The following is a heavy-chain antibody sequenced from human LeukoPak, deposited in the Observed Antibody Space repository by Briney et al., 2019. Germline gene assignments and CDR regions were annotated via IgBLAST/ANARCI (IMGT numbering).Heavy chain of an antibody. CDR2: ISSNGGST. CDR3: ARMFGTYYDFWSGYYSYYYYGMDV. V-gene: IGHV3-64*01. J-gene: IGHJ6*02. Sequence: GGSLRLSCAASGFTFSSYAMHWVRQAPGKGLEYVSAISSNGGSTYYANSVKGRFTISRDNSKNALYLQMGSLRAEDMAVYYCARMFGTYYDFWSGYYSYYYYGMDVWGQGTTVTVSS. D-gene: IGHD3-3*01. CDR1: GFTFSSYA.